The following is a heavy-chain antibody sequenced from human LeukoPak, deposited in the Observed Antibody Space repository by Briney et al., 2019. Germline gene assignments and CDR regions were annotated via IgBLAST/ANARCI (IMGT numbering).Heavy chain of an antibody. D-gene: IGHD3-10*01. CDR3: AASSRGRITMVRGVRYYYYYMDV. CDR2: INHSGST. V-gene: IGHV4-34*01. Sequence: PSETLSLTCAVYGGSFSGYYWSWIRQPPGKGLEWIGEINHSGSTNYNPSLKSRVTISVDTSKNQFSLKLSSVTAADTAVYYCAASSRGRITMVRGVRYYYYYMDVWGKGTTVTVSS. J-gene: IGHJ6*03. CDR1: GGSFSGYY.